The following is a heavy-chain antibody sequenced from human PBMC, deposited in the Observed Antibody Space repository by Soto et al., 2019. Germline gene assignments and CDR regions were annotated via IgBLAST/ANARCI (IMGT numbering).Heavy chain of an antibody. V-gene: IGHV1-46*03. Sequence: QVQLVQSGAEVKKPGASIKVSCKASGYTFTSYYLHWVRQAPGQGLEWMGRINPSGGGTSYAQKFQSRVTMTIDSSTSTVYMELSSLISDDTAVYYCTRDRGTSMITKLFDYWGQGTLVTVSS. D-gene: IGHD3-16*01. J-gene: IGHJ4*02. CDR2: INPSGGGT. CDR1: GYTFTSYY. CDR3: TRDRGTSMITKLFDY.